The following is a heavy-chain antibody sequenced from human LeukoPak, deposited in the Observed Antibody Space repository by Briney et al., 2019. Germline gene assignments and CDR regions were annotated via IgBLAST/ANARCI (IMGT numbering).Heavy chain of an antibody. CDR3: ARGVGSTSCYSPLCYYYGMDV. D-gene: IGHD2-2*02. J-gene: IGHJ6*02. CDR2: INPNSGGT. CDR1: GYTXTGYY. V-gene: IGHV1-2*02. Sequence: ASVKVSCKASGYTXTGYYMHWVRQAPGQGLEWMGWINPNSGGTNYAQKFQGRVTMARDTSISTAYMELSRLRSDDTAVYYCARGVGSTSCYSPLCYYYGMDVWGQGTTVTVSS.